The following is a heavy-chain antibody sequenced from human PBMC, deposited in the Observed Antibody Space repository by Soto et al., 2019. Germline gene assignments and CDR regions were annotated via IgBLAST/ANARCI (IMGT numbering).Heavy chain of an antibody. CDR2: ISYDGSNK. J-gene: IGHJ6*02. D-gene: IGHD3-10*01. Sequence: GGSLRLSCAASGFTFSNYGIHWVRQAPGKGLEWVAVISYDGSNKYYADSVKVRFTISRDNSKNTLYLQMNSLRAEDTAVYYCAKDIALVRGVIIDIDVWGQGTTVTVSS. CDR1: GFTFSNYG. V-gene: IGHV3-30*18. CDR3: AKDIALVRGVIIDIDV.